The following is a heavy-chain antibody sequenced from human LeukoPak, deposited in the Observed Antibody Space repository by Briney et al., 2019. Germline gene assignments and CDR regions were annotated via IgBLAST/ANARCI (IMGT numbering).Heavy chain of an antibody. CDR1: GFTFSSYG. V-gene: IGHV3-33*06. J-gene: IGHJ4*02. D-gene: IGHD3-3*01. Sequence: GGSLRLSCAASGFTFSSYGMHWVRQAPGKGLEWVAVIWYDGSNKYYADSVEGRFTISRDNSKNTLYLQMNSLRAEDTAVYYCAKDRADFWSGYYSGTFDYWGQGTLVTVSS. CDR2: IWYDGSNK. CDR3: AKDRADFWSGYYSGTFDY.